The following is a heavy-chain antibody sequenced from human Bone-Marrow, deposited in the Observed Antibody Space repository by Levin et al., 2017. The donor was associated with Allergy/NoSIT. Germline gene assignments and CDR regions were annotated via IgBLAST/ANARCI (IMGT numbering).Heavy chain of an antibody. CDR2: IIPIFGTA. V-gene: IGHV1-69*06. D-gene: IGHD6-6*01. Sequence: GGSLRLSCKASGGTFSSYAISWVRQAPGQGLEWMGGIIPIFGTANYAQKFQGRVTITADKSTSTAYMELSSLRSEDTAVYYCAREKSIADTMIFDYWGQGTLVTVSS. J-gene: IGHJ4*02. CDR3: AREKSIADTMIFDY. CDR1: GGTFSSYA.